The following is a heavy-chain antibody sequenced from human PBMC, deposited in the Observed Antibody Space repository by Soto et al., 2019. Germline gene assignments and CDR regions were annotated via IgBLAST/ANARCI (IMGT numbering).Heavy chain of an antibody. CDR2: IIPIFGTA. D-gene: IGHD2-15*01. CDR3: ARDPGNCSGGSCYSPQCYYYGMDV. CDR1: GGTFSSYA. V-gene: IGHV1-69*01. J-gene: IGHJ6*02. Sequence: QVQLVQSGAEVKKPGSSVKVSCKASGGTFSSYAISWVRQAPGQGLEWMGGIIPIFGTANYAQKFQGRVTITADESTSTAYMELSSLRSEDTAVYYCARDPGNCSGGSCYSPQCYYYGMDVWGQGTTVTVSS.